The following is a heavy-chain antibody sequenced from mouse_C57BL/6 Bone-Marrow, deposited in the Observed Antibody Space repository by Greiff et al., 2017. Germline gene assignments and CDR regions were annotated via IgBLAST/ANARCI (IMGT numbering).Heavy chain of an antibody. Sequence: QVQLKESGPELVKPGASVKISCKASGYAFSSSWMNWVKQRPGKGLEWIGRIYPGDGDTNYNGKFKGKATLTADKSSSTAYMQLSSLTSEDSAVYFCARQKDYFDYWGQGTTLTVSS. CDR3: ARQKDYFDY. J-gene: IGHJ2*01. V-gene: IGHV1-82*01. CDR2: IYPGDGDT. CDR1: GYAFSSSW.